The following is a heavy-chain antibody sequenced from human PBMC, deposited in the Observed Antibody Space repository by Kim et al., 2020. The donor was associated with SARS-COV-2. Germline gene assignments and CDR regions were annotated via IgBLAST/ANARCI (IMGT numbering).Heavy chain of an antibody. CDR2: IRSKANSYAT. CDR3: TRHSAAGIIYYYYGMDV. CDR1: GFTFSGSA. Sequence: GGSLRLSCAASGFTFSGSAMLWVRQASGKGLEWVGRIRSKANSYATAYAASVKGRFTISRDDSKNTAYLQMNSLKTEDTAVYYCTRHSAAGIIYYYYGMDVWGQGTTVTVSS. J-gene: IGHJ6*02. V-gene: IGHV3-73*01. D-gene: IGHD6-13*01.